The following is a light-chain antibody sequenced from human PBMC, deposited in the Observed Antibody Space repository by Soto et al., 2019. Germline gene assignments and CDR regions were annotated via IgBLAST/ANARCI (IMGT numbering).Light chain of an antibody. Sequence: SSELTQSPSVSVAPGMTARITCGGSNIRSKSVHWYQQKPGQAPVVVIYYDSVRPSGIPERFSGSNFGNAATLTITRVEAGDEAAYYCHVWDSNIDHYVFGSGTELTVL. V-gene: IGLV3-21*04. J-gene: IGLJ1*01. CDR1: NIRSKS. CDR2: YDS. CDR3: HVWDSNIDHYV.